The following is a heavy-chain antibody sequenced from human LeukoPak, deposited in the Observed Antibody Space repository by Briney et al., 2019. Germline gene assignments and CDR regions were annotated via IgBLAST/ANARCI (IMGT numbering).Heavy chain of an antibody. V-gene: IGHV3-30*02. J-gene: IGHJ4*02. CDR1: GFTFSNYG. D-gene: IGHD6-19*01. Sequence: GGSLRLSCAASGFTFSNYGMHWVRQAPGKGLEWVAVIRYVGSDKYYADSVKGRFTVSRDNSQNTLYLQMNSLTAEDTAVFYCAKGLAGYTSGWYGIFDYWGQGALVTVSS. CDR2: IRYVGSDK. CDR3: AKGLAGYTSGWYGIFDY.